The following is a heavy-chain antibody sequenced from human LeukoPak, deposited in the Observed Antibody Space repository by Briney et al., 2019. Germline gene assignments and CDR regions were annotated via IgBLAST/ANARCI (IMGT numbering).Heavy chain of an antibody. V-gene: IGHV3-21*01. Sequence: GGSLRLSCAASGFTFSSYSMNWVRQAPGKGLEWVSSISSSSSYIYYADSVKGRFTISRDNAKNSLYLQMNSLRAEDAAVYYRARDDYDSWDYYYYGMDVWGQGTTVTVSS. D-gene: IGHD3-3*01. CDR3: ARDDYDSWDYYYYGMDV. CDR1: GFTFSSYS. J-gene: IGHJ6*02. CDR2: ISSSSSYI.